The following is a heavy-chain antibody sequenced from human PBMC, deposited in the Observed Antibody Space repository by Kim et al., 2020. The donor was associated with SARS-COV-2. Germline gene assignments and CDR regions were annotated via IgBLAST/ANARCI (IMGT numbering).Heavy chain of an antibody. CDR3: ARAGTHDGAAWIDP. CDR1: GGSIISYY. Sequence: SETLSLTCSVSGGSIISYYWTWIRQPPGKGLEWIGYVYYSGATNYDPSFKSRVTISVDTSKNQFSLQLTSVTAADTGVYYCARAGTHDGAAWIDPRGQGTLVTVSS. J-gene: IGHJ5*02. V-gene: IGHV4-59*08. D-gene: IGHD1-1*01. CDR2: VYYSGAT.